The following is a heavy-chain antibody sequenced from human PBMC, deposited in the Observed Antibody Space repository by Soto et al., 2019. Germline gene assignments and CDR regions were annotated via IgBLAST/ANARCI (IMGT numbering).Heavy chain of an antibody. Sequence: EVQLEESGGGLVQPGGSLRLSCAASGLNFRSHWMHWGRHAPGKGLVWVSRINSDGTYTTYADSVKGRFTISRDNAKNTLYLQMNSLRAEDTAVYYCASPQPMATVYYGMDVWAQGTTVTVSS. V-gene: IGHV3-74*01. CDR2: INSDGTYT. D-gene: IGHD4-4*01. CDR3: ASPQPMATVYYGMDV. J-gene: IGHJ6*02. CDR1: GLNFRSHW.